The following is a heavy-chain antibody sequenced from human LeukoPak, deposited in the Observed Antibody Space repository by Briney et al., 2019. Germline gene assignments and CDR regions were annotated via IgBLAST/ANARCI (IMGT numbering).Heavy chain of an antibody. Sequence: PSETLSLTCAVYGGSFSGYYWSWIRQPPGKGLEWIGEINHSGSTNYNPSLKSRVTISVDTSKNQFSLKLSSVTAAVTAVYYCARSYRRNYYYYGMDVWGQGTTVTVSS. CDR3: ARSYRRNYYYYGMDV. J-gene: IGHJ6*02. V-gene: IGHV4-34*01. CDR1: GGSFSGYY. D-gene: IGHD3-16*01. CDR2: INHSGST.